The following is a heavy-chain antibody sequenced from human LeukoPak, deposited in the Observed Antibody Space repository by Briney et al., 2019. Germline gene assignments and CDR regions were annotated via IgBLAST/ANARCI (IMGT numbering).Heavy chain of an antibody. Sequence: SETLSLTCTVSGGSISSGDYYWSWIRQPPGKGLEWIGYIYYSGSTNYNPSLKSRVTISVDTSKNQFSLKLSSVTAADTAVYYCARDRRCSGGSCYSSWFDPWGQGTLVTVSS. CDR1: GGSISSGDYY. J-gene: IGHJ5*02. CDR2: IYYSGST. D-gene: IGHD2-15*01. CDR3: ARDRRCSGGSCYSSWFDP. V-gene: IGHV4-61*08.